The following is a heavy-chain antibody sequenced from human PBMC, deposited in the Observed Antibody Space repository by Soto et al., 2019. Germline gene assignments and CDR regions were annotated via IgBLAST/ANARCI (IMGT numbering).Heavy chain of an antibody. J-gene: IGHJ4*02. D-gene: IGHD3-22*01. CDR2: IVVGSGNT. CDR1: GFTFTSSA. V-gene: IGHV1-58*02. CDR3: AAIPNYYDSSGLEYYFDY. Sequence: EASVKVSCKASGFTFTSSAMQWVRQARGQRLEWIGWIVVGSGNTNYAQKFQERVTITRDMSTSTAYMELSSLRSEDTAVYYCAAIPNYYDSSGLEYYFDYWGQGTLVTVSS.